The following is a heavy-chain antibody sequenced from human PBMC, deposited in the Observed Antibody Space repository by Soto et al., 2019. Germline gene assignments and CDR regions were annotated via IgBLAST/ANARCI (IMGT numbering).Heavy chain of an antibody. J-gene: IGHJ4*02. D-gene: IGHD3-16*01. CDR2: IWYDGSNK. CDR3: AKDLDYVWGSYQALDY. CDR1: GFTFSSYG. V-gene: IGHV3-30*02. Sequence: PGGSLRLSCAASGFTFSSYGMHWVRQAPGKGLEWVAVIWYDGSNKYYADSVKGRFTISRDNSKNTLYLQMNSLRAEDTAVYYCAKDLDYVWGSYQALDYWGQGTLVTVSS.